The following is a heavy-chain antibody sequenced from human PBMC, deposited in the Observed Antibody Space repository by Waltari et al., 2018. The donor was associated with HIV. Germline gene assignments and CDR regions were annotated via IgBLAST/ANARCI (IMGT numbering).Heavy chain of an antibody. CDR1: ADSVPSNPAA. Sequence: IQLQQSGPGLMQPSQTLSLTCVISADSVPSNPAAWTRIRQSPSRRLEWLGRTYYRKKWYHDYTVSLKTRMTLSADASKNQFSLELRSLTFDDSAMYYCAKGAFSGRTSGMFDYWGQGALVTVSS. J-gene: IGHJ4*02. CDR2: TYYRKKWYH. V-gene: IGHV6-1*01. D-gene: IGHD3-10*01. CDR3: AKGAFSGRTSGMFDY.